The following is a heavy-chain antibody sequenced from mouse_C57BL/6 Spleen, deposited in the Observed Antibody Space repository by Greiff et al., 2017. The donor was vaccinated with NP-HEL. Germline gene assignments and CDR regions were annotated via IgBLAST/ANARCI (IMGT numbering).Heavy chain of an antibody. CDR3: ARLAYDGEAWFAY. V-gene: IGHV1-81*01. CDR2: IYPRSGNT. J-gene: IGHJ3*01. D-gene: IGHD2-12*01. Sequence: QVQLQQSGAELARPGASVKLSCKASGYTFTSYGISWVKQRTGQGLEWIGEIYPRSGNTDYNEKVKGKATLTADKSSSTAYRELRSQTSTGSAVYFGARLAYDGEAWFAYWGQGTLVTVPA. CDR1: GYTFTSYG.